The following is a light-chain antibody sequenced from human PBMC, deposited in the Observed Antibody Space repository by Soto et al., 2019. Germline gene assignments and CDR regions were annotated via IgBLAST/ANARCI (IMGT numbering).Light chain of an antibody. Sequence: EIVFTQSPGTLSLSPGERATLYCRASQSVTSNYLAWYQQRQGQAPRLLLYGASSRATGNPDRFSGSGSGTDFTLNISRLEPEDLGVYYCQQYGSSLSVTFGQRTRLEIK. CDR1: QSVTSNY. J-gene: IGKJ5*01. V-gene: IGKV3-20*01. CDR2: GAS. CDR3: QQYGSSLSVT.